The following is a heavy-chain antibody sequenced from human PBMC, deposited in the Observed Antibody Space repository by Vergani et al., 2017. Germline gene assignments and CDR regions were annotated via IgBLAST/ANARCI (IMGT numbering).Heavy chain of an antibody. CDR3: ARLLRYFDWSNHYFDY. V-gene: IGHV4-31*03. Sequence: QVQLQESGPGLVKPSQTLSLTCTVSGGSIRSGGYYWSWIRQHPGKGLEWIGYIYYSGSTYYNPSLKSRVTISVDTSKNQFSLKLSSVTAADTAVYYCARLLRYFDWSNHYFDYWGQGTLVTVSS. D-gene: IGHD3-9*01. CDR2: IYYSGST. J-gene: IGHJ4*02. CDR1: GGSIRSGGYY.